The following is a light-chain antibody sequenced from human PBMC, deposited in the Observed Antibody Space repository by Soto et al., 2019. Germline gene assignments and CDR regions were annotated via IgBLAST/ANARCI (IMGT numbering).Light chain of an antibody. Sequence: EIVLTQSPGTLSVSPGERATLSCRTSPSVSSSYLAWYQQKPGQAPRLLIYGASSRATGIPDRFSGSGSGTDFTLTISRLEPEDFAVYYCQHYGSAYTFGQGTKLEIK. V-gene: IGKV3-20*01. CDR2: GAS. CDR1: PSVSSSY. J-gene: IGKJ2*01. CDR3: QHYGSAYT.